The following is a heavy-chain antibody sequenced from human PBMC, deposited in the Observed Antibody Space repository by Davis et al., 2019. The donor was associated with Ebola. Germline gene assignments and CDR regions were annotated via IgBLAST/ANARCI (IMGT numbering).Heavy chain of an antibody. V-gene: IGHV4-34*01. D-gene: IGHD6-13*01. CDR2: IYYSGST. CDR1: GGSFSGYY. Sequence: SETLSLTCAVYGGSFSGYYWSWIRQPPGKGLEWIGSIYYSGSTYYNPSLKSRVTISVDTSKNQFSLKLSSVTAADTAVYYCARHAPGVTSAGTEWFDPWGQGTLVTVSS. J-gene: IGHJ5*02. CDR3: ARHAPGVTSAGTEWFDP.